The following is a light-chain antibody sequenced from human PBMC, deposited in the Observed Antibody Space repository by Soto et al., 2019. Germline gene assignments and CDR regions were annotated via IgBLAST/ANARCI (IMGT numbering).Light chain of an antibody. CDR1: TGAVTSGNY. CDR3: LLSYSGARV. Sequence: QAVVPQEPSLTVSPGGTVTLTCGSSTGAVTSGNYPYWFQQKPGQPPRTLIYDTSNKHSWTPARFSGSLLGGKAALTLSGAQPEDEAEYYCLLSYSGARVFGGGTKLTVL. J-gene: IGLJ2*01. V-gene: IGLV7-46*01. CDR2: DTS.